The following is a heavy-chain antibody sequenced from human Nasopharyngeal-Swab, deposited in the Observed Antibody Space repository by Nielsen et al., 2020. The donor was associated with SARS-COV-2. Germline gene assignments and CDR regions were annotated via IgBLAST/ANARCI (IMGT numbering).Heavy chain of an antibody. D-gene: IGHD2-2*01. CDR2: LNSDGSST. CDR1: GFTFGTYW. CDR3: ARGYAAMGFFDY. J-gene: IGHJ4*02. Sequence: SLKISCAASGFTFGTYWMHGVRQAPGKGLEWVSRLNSDGSSTGDADSVKGRFTVSRADAKNTLYLQMNSLRAEDTAVDYCARGYAAMGFFDYWGQGTLVTVSS. V-gene: IGHV3-74*01.